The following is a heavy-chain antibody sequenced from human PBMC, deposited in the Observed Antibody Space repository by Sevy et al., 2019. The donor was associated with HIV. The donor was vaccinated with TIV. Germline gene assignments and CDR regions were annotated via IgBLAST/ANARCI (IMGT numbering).Heavy chain of an antibody. D-gene: IGHD6-13*01. J-gene: IGHJ4*02. CDR2: TYYRSKWYN. CDR1: GDSVSSNSAA. CDR3: ARALGSSSWYGGYYFVY. Sequence: SQTLSLTCAISGDSVSSNSAAWNWIRQSPSRGLEWLGRTYYRSKWYNDYAVSVKSRITINPDTSKNQFSLQLNSVTPEDTAVYYCARALGSSSWYGGYYFVYWGQGTLVTASS. V-gene: IGHV6-1*01.